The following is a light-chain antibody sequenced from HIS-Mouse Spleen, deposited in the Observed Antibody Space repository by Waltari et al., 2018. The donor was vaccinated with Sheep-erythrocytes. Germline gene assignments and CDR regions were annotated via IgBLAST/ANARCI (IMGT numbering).Light chain of an antibody. V-gene: IGLV2-23*01. CDR3: CSYAGSSTLV. CDR2: EGS. CDR1: SSDVGRYKL. J-gene: IGLJ2*01. Sequence: QSALPQPASVSGSPGQSITISCTGTSSDVGRYKLVSWYQQHPGKAPKLMIYEGSKRPSGVSNRFSGSKSGNTASLTISGLQAEDEADYYCCSYAGSSTLVFGGGTKLTVL.